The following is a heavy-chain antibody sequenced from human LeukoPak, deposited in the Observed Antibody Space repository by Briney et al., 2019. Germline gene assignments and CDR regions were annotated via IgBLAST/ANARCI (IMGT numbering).Heavy chain of an antibody. CDR1: GFTFSSYW. CDR3: AGSSSWYTTPGYFDY. V-gene: IGHV3-74*01. D-gene: IGHD6-13*01. CDR2: INSDGSIT. Sequence: GGSLRLSCAASGFTFSSYWMHWVRQAPGKGLVWVSRINSDGSITTYADSVRGRFTISRDSAKSTLYLQMNSLRAEDTAVYYCAGSSSWYTTPGYFDYWGQGTLVTVSS. J-gene: IGHJ4*02.